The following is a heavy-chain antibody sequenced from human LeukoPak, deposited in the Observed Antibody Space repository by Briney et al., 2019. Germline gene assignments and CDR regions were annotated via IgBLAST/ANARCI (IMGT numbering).Heavy chain of an antibody. Sequence: PSETLSLTCAVSGGSISSSNWWSWVRQPPGKGLEWIGEIYHSGSTNYNPSLKSRVTISVDKSKNQFSLRLTSVTAADTAVYFCATLVSTRYYFDYWGQGTLVTVSS. J-gene: IGHJ4*02. V-gene: IGHV4-4*02. D-gene: IGHD5/OR15-5a*01. CDR1: GGSISSSNW. CDR3: ATLVSTRYYFDY. CDR2: IYHSGST.